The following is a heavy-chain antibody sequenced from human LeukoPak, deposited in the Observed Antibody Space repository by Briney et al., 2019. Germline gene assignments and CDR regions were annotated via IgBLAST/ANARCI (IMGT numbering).Heavy chain of an antibody. CDR2: IGGSGGNT. Sequence: GGSLRLSCAASGFTFSSYAMSWVRQAPGKGLEWVSTIGGSGGNTYYADSVKGRFTISRDNSKNTLYLQMNSLRAEDTAEYYCARSDWVDPWGQGTLVTVSS. V-gene: IGHV3-23*01. CDR1: GFTFSSYA. J-gene: IGHJ5*02. CDR3: ARSDWVDP.